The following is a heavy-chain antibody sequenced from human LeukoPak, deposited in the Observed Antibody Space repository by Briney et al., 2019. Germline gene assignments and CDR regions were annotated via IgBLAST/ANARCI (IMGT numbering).Heavy chain of an antibody. J-gene: IGHJ4*02. CDR1: GGTFSSYA. D-gene: IGHD3-22*01. CDR3: ARDGPYYDSSGQYFDY. Sequence: SVKVSCKASGGTFSSYAISWVRQAPGHGLEWMGRIIPILGIANYAQKFQGRVTITADKSTSTAYMELSSLRSEDTAVYYCARDGPYYDSSGQYFDYWGQGTLVTVSS. CDR2: IIPILGIA. V-gene: IGHV1-69*04.